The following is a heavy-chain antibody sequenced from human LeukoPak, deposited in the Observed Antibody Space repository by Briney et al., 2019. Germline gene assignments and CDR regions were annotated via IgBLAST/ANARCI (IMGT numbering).Heavy chain of an antibody. J-gene: IGHJ5*02. CDR1: GYSFTDYY. CDR2: INPNSGGT. D-gene: IGHD2-21*01. CDR3: ARADRLHGGPYLIGP. Sequence: ASVKVSCKTSGYSFTDYYMHWVRQAPGQGLEWMGWINPNSGGTSSAQKFQGRVTMTRDTSISTVYMEVSWLTSDDTAIYYCARADRLHGGPYLIGPWGQGILVTVSS. V-gene: IGHV1-2*02.